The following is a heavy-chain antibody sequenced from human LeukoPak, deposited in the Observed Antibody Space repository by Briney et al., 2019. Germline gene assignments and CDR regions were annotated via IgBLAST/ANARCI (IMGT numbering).Heavy chain of an antibody. Sequence: PGGSLRLSCAASGFTFSSYEMNWVRQAPGKGLEWVAVIWYDGSNKYYADSVKGRFTISRDNSKNTLYLQMNSLRPEDTAVYYCARGYSFGQYFDSWGQGTLVTVSS. CDR3: ARGYSFGQYFDS. D-gene: IGHD5-18*01. J-gene: IGHJ4*02. CDR1: GFTFSSYE. V-gene: IGHV3-33*08. CDR2: IWYDGSNK.